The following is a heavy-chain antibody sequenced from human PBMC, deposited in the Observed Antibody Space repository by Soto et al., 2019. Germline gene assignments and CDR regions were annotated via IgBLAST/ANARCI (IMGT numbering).Heavy chain of an antibody. CDR1: GGSISSGGYY. Sequence: QVQLQESGPGLVKPSQTLSLTCSVSGGSISSGGYYWSWIRQHPGKGLEWIGYIYYSGSTYYNPSLKSRVTISVDTSKNHFSLKLSSVTAADTAVYYCARSSLSGYYNVWGQGTQVTVSS. D-gene: IGHD3-22*01. CDR3: ARSSLSGYYNV. CDR2: IYYSGST. V-gene: IGHV4-31*03. J-gene: IGHJ4*02.